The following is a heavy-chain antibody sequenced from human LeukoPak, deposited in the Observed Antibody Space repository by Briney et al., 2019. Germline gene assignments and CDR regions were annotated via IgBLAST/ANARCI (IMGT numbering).Heavy chain of an antibody. J-gene: IGHJ4*02. CDR2: ISHDGGTP. CDR3: AKARDSLGELSFH. V-gene: IGHV3-23*01. Sequence: HPGGSLRLSCAASGFTFSSYAMSWVRQAPGKGLEWVSAISHDGGTPYYADSVKGRFTISRDSSKNTVYLQMNSLRAEDTAVYYCAKARDSLGELSFHGGQGTLVTVSS. CDR1: GFTFSSYA. D-gene: IGHD3-16*02.